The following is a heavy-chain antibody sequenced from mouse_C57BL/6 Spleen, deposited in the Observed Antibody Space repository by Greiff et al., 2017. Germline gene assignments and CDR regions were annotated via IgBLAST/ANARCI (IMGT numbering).Heavy chain of an antibody. Sequence: VQLQQPGAELVRPGTSVKLSCKASGYTFTSYWMHWVKQRPGQGLEWIGVIDPSDSYTNYNQKFKGKATLTVDTSSSTAYMQLSSLTSEDSAVYYCARLGGITGYWYFDVWGTGTTVTVSS. J-gene: IGHJ1*03. V-gene: IGHV1-59*01. CDR2: IDPSDSYT. D-gene: IGHD1-1*01. CDR3: ARLGGITGYWYFDV. CDR1: GYTFTSYW.